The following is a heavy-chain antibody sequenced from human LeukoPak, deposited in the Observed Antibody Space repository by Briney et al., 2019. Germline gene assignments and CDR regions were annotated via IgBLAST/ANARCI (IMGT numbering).Heavy chain of an antibody. CDR1: GFTFSDYY. CDR3: ARVREVVPGYYYMDV. CDR2: ISSSGFTI. D-gene: IGHD2-15*01. V-gene: IGHV3-11*04. J-gene: IGHJ6*03. Sequence: GGSLRLSCAASGFTFSDYYMSWIRQAPGKGLEWVSYISSSGFTIYYADSVKGRFTISRDDAKNSLYLQMNSLRAEDTAVHYCARVREVVPGYYYMDVWGKGTTVTVSS.